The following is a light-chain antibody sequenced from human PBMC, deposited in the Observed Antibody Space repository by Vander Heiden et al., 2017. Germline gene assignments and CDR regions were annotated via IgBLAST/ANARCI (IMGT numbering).Light chain of an antibody. CDR2: DVS. Sequence: QSALTHPASLSLSPGPSITISCTGTSSDVGGYNYVSWYQQHPGKAPKLMIDDVSNRPSGFSNRFSGSKPGNTASLTISGLQAEDEADYYCSSYTSSSTVVFGGGTKLTVL. CDR3: SSYTSSSTVV. V-gene: IGLV2-14*01. CDR1: SSDVGGYNY. J-gene: IGLJ2*01.